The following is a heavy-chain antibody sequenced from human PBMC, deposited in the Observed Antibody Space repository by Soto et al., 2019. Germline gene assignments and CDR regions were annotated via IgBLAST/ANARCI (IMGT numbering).Heavy chain of an antibody. D-gene: IGHD3-10*01. CDR2: IYPGDSDT. CDR3: AAEQRGFGDGNWFDP. CDR1: GYSFTSYW. V-gene: IGHV5-51*01. J-gene: IGHJ5*02. Sequence: PGESLKISCKGSGYSFTSYWIGWVRQMPGKGLEWMGIIYPGDSDTRYSPSFQGQVTISADKSISTAYLQWSSLKASDTAMYYCAAEQRGFGDGNWFDPWGKGTLVTVS.